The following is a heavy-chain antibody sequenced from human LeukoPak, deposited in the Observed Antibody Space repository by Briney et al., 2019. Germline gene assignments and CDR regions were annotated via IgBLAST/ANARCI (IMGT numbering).Heavy chain of an antibody. J-gene: IGHJ4*02. CDR1: GFTVNNNY. V-gene: IGHV3-53*01. D-gene: IGHD3-22*01. CDR2: IYSGGST. Sequence: PGGSLRLSCAASGFTVNNNYMTWVRQAPGKGLEWVSVIYSGGSTYYADSVKGRFTISRDNSKNTVYLQMNSLRADDTAVYYCARGRIVAGVRYWGQGTLVTVSS. CDR3: ARGRIVAGVRY.